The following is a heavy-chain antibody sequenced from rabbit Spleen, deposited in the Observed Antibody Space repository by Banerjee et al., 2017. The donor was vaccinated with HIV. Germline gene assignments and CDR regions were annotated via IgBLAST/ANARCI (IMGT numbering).Heavy chain of an antibody. CDR3: ARDTSSSFSSYGMDL. D-gene: IGHD1-1*01. CDR1: GVSFSISSY. Sequence: QSLEESGGDPVKPGASLTLTCTASGVSFSISSYMCWVRQAPGKGLEWIACIDAGSSGFTYFATWAKGRFAISKTSSTTVTLQMTRLTAADTATYFCARDTSSSFSSYGMDLWGPGTLVTVS. CDR2: IDAGSSGFT. J-gene: IGHJ6*01. V-gene: IGHV1S40*01.